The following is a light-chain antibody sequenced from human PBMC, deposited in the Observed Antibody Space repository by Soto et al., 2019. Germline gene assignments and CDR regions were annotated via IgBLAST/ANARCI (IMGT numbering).Light chain of an antibody. CDR2: DVS. J-gene: IGLJ2*01. CDR1: STDVGGYTH. V-gene: IGLV2-11*01. Sequence: QSAPTQPRSVSGSPGQSVTISCTGISTDVGGYTHVSWYQQRPDKAPKLIISDVSQRPSGVPDRFSGSKSDNTASLTISGRQAEDEADYCCCSPAGSHTPVVFGGGTKLTVL. CDR3: CSPAGSHTPVV.